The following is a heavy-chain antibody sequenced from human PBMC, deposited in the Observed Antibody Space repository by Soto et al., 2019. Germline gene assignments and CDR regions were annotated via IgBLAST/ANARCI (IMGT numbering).Heavy chain of an antibody. CDR3: AKQDDRGALEI. CDR2: IYPGDSDT. J-gene: IGHJ3*02. CDR1: GKAFTSFW. V-gene: IGHV5-51*01. D-gene: IGHD3-22*01. Sequence: GESLKISCKISGKAFTSFWVVWVRQMPGRGLEWMGDIYPGDSDTRYTPPFQGQVTISADKSTNTAYLQWHSLQASDTALYYCAKQDDRGALEIWGQGTKVTVSS.